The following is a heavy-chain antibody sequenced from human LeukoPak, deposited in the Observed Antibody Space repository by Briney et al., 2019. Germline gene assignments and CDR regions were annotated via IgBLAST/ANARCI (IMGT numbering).Heavy chain of an antibody. Sequence: PGGSLRLSCAASEFTFSSYSMNWVRQAPGKGLEWVSSISSSSSYIYYADSVKGRFTISRDNAKNSLYLQMNSLRAEDTAVYYCAAPRSGPYYYYGMDVWGQGTTVTVSS. J-gene: IGHJ6*02. CDR3: AAPRSGPYYYYGMDV. CDR2: ISSSSSYI. V-gene: IGHV3-21*01. D-gene: IGHD3-3*01. CDR1: EFTFSSYS.